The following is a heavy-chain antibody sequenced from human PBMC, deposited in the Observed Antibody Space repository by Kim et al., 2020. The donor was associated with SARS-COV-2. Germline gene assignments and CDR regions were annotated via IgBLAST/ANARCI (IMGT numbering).Heavy chain of an antibody. J-gene: IGHJ4*02. CDR2: ISSSSSTI. CDR1: GFTFSSYS. D-gene: IGHD3-16*01. V-gene: IGHV3-48*04. Sequence: GGSLRLSCAASGFTFSSYSMNWVRQAPGKGLEWVSYISSSSSTIYYADSVKGRFTISRDNAKNSLYLQMNSLRAEDTAVYYCARDPLPFSLGYGLDYWGQGTLVTVSS. CDR3: ARDPLPFSLGYGLDY.